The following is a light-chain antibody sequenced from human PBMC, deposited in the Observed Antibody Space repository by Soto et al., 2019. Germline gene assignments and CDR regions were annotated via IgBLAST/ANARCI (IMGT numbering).Light chain of an antibody. Sequence: DIQMTQSPSTLSGSVGDRVTITCRASQTISSWLAWYQQKPGKAPKLMIYAAYTLQSGVPSTFSGSGSGTDFTLTISSLQPEDFATYYCQQSYSTPSITCGQGTRLEI. CDR3: QQSYSTPSIT. CDR2: AAY. J-gene: IGKJ5*01. V-gene: IGKV1-39*01. CDR1: QTISSW.